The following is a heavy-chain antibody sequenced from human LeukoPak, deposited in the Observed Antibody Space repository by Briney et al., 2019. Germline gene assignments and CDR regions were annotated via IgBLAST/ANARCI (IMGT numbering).Heavy chain of an antibody. J-gene: IGHJ5*02. D-gene: IGHD6-13*01. V-gene: IGHV4-59*01. CDR1: GGSIGSYY. CDR3: ARGQGSSWTGWFDP. Sequence: PSETLSLTCTVSGGSIGSYYWTWIRQPPGKGLELIGYIYYSGNTNYNPSLKSRITISVDTSKNQFSLKLSSVTAADTAVYYCARGQGSSWTGWFDPWGQGTLVTVSS. CDR2: IYYSGNT.